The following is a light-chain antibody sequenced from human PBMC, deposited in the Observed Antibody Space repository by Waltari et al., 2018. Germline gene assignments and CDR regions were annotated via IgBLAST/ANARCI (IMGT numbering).Light chain of an antibody. Sequence: QSVLTQAPSVSGTPGQRVTISCSGTNYNIGSGPVNWYQQVPGMSPKLLIYSNARRPSGVPDRFSGSKSGTSASLAISGLQSEDEADYYCATWDGRVNGVLFGGGTKVTVL. CDR2: SNA. V-gene: IGLV1-44*01. CDR3: ATWDGRVNGVL. CDR1: NYNIGSGP. J-gene: IGLJ2*01.